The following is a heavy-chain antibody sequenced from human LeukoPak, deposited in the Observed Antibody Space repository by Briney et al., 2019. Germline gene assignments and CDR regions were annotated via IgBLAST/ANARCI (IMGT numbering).Heavy chain of an antibody. Sequence: SGGSLRLSCAASGFTFSSYSMNWVRQAPGKGLEWVSYISSSSSTIYYADSVKGRFTISRDNAKNSLYLQMNSLRAEDTAVYYCAREGLYYDILTGYYLDYWGQGTLVTVSS. CDR2: ISSSSSTI. CDR1: GFTFSSYS. J-gene: IGHJ4*02. V-gene: IGHV3-48*04. CDR3: AREGLYYDILTGYYLDY. D-gene: IGHD3-9*01.